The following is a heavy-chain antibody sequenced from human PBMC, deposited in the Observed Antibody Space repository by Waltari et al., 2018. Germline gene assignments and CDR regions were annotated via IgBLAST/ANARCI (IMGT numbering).Heavy chain of an antibody. Sequence: QVQLQESGPGLVKPSETLSLTCTVSGGSISSHYWRWIRQPPGKGLEWIGYIYYSGSTNYNPSLKSRVTISVDTSKNQFSLKLSSVTAADTAVYYCARGNCSGGSCYSHYYYGMDVWGQGTTVIVSS. CDR1: GGSISSHY. J-gene: IGHJ6*02. CDR3: ARGNCSGGSCYSHYYYGMDV. D-gene: IGHD2-15*01. CDR2: IYYSGST. V-gene: IGHV4-59*11.